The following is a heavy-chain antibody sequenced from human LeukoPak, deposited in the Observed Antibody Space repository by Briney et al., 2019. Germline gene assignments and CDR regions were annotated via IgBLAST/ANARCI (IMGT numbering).Heavy chain of an antibody. J-gene: IGHJ4*02. CDR2: IHSGGVNT. D-gene: IGHD6-19*01. Sequence: GGSLRLSCAASGFAFSTYAMTWVRQAPGKGLEWVSAIHSGGVNTYFADSVKGRFTISRDDSKNTLYLQMNSLRAEDTAVYYCAKGTHSSGWRHFDYWGQGTLVTVSS. V-gene: IGHV3-23*01. CDR1: GFAFSTYA. CDR3: AKGTHSSGWRHFDY.